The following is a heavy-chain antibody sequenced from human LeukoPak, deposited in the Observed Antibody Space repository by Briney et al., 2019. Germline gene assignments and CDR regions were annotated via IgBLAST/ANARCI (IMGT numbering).Heavy chain of an antibody. V-gene: IGHV4-59*08. CDR2: IYYSGST. J-gene: IGHJ4*02. CDR1: GGSISSNY. CDR3: ARHAGGGFGTIDY. Sequence: SETLSLTCTLSGGSISSNYWSWIRQPPGKGLEWIGYIYYSGSTNYSPSLKSRVTISLDTSKNQFSLKLTSVTAADTAVYYCARHAGGGFGTIDYWGQGTLVTVSS. D-gene: IGHD3-10*01.